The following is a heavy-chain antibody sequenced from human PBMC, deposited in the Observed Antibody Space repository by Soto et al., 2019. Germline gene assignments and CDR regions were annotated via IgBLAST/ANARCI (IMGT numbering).Heavy chain of an antibody. Sequence: ASVKVSCKVSGYTLTELSMHWVRQAPGKGLEWMGGFDPEDGETIYAQKFQGRVTMTEDTSTDTAYMELSSLRSEDTAVYYCVSHRITMVRGVITRPLFDYWGQGTLVTVSS. CDR1: GYTLTELS. CDR3: VSHRITMVRGVITRPLFDY. CDR2: FDPEDGET. J-gene: IGHJ4*02. V-gene: IGHV1-24*01. D-gene: IGHD3-10*01.